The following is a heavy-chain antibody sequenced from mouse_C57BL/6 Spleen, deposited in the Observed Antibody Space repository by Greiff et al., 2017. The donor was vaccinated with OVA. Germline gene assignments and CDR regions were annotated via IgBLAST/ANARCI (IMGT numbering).Heavy chain of an antibody. D-gene: IGHD1-3*01. CDR3: AGGVKAWFAY. J-gene: IGHJ3*01. V-gene: IGHV1-26*01. CDR2: INPNNGGT. CDR1: GYTFTDYY. Sequence: EVQLQQSGPELVKPGASVKISCKASGYTFTDYYMNWVKQSHGKSLEWIGDINPNNGGTSYNQKFKGKATLTVDKSSSTAYMELRSLTSEDSAVYYCAGGVKAWFAYWGQGTLVTVAA.